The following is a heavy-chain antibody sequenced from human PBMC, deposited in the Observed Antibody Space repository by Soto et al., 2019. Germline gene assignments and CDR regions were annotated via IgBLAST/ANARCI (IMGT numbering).Heavy chain of an antibody. CDR2: ISYDGSNT. V-gene: IGHV3-30*18. CDR1: GFSISDYG. J-gene: IGHJ6*02. Sequence: QVHLVESGGGVVQPGWSLRLSCAASGFSISDYGMEWVRQAPSKGLEWVALISYDGSNTYYADSVKGRFTISRDNSKDTLFLQMTGLRREDTAVYYCAKGAGDRLSLGMDVWGQGTTVTVSS. D-gene: IGHD1-26*01. CDR3: AKGAGDRLSLGMDV.